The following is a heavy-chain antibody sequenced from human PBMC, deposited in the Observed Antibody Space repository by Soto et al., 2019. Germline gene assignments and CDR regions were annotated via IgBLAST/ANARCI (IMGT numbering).Heavy chain of an antibody. CDR3: ARTYYDFWSGYYPNWFDP. CDR1: GGSISSGGYY. D-gene: IGHD3-3*01. Sequence: KPSETLSLTCTVSGGSISSGGYYWSWIRQHPGKGLEWIGYIYYSGSTYYNPSLKSRVTISVDTSKNQFSLKLSSVTAADTAVYYCARTYYDFWSGYYPNWFDPWGQGTLVTVSS. J-gene: IGHJ5*02. CDR2: IYYSGST. V-gene: IGHV4-31*03.